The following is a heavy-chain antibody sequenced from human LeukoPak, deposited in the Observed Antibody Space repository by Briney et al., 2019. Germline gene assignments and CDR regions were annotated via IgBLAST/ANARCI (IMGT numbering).Heavy chain of an antibody. D-gene: IGHD3-10*01. CDR3: ARNWLHGTGNYYFDY. J-gene: IGHJ4*02. CDR2: IYYGGST. V-gene: IGHV4-39*01. Sequence: KPSETLSLTCTVSGDSSGSSAYYWGWIRQPPGKALEWIGSIYYGGSTYYNPSLKSRVTISVDTSTNQFALKLTSVTAADTAVYYCARNWLHGTGNYYFDYWGQGTLVTVSS. CDR1: GDSSGSSAYY.